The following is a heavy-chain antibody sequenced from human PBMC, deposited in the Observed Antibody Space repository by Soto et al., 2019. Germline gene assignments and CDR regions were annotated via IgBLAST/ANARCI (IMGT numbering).Heavy chain of an antibody. Sequence: GESLKISCQASGYSFTTYWIGWVRQMPGKGLEWMGIIYPDDSDTRYTPSFQGQVTMSVDKSISTAYLQWSSLKASDTAMYYCARRSSGSYPNYYYYGMDVCGQGTTVTVSS. CDR1: GYSFTTYW. J-gene: IGHJ6*02. D-gene: IGHD3-10*01. CDR3: ARRSSGSYPNYYYYGMDV. V-gene: IGHV5-51*01. CDR2: IYPDDSDT.